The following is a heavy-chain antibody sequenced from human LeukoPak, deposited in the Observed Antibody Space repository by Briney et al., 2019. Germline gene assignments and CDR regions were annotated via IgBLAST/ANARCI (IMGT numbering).Heavy chain of an antibody. Sequence: PSETLSLTCTVSGGSISSYYWSWIRQTPGKGLEWIGYIYYLGSTSYSTSLKSRITISVDTPKNQSSLRLTSVTAADTAVYYCARHVYPGRSPKPPPFEIWGQGTMVTVSS. CDR3: ARHVYPGRSPKPPPFEI. CDR2: IYYLGST. CDR1: GGSISSYY. D-gene: IGHD5/OR15-5a*01. V-gene: IGHV4-59*08. J-gene: IGHJ3*02.